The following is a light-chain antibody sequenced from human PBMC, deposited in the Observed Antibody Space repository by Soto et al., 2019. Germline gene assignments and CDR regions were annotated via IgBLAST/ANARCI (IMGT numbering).Light chain of an antibody. V-gene: IGKV3-20*01. J-gene: IGKJ1*01. CDR1: QGLTSSY. Sequence: EIVLTQSPGTLSLSPGERATLSCRASQGLTSSYITWYQQKPGQPLRLLIYSASNRATGIPDRFSGSGSGTDLTLTISRLEPEDYAVYYCQHYRTFGQGTNVELK. CDR3: QHYRT. CDR2: SAS.